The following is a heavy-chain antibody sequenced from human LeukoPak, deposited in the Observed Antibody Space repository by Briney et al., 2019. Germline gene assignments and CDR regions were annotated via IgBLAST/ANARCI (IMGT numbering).Heavy chain of an antibody. V-gene: IGHV4-59*01. CDR2: IYYSGST. CDR1: GGSISSYY. D-gene: IGHD2-2*01. J-gene: IGHJ3*02. Sequence: SETLSLTCTVSGGSISSYYWSWIRQPPGKGLEWIGYIYYSGSTNYNPSLKSRVTISVDTSKNQFSLKLSSVTAADTAVYYCARVYCSSISCFEGRRDAFDIWGQGTMVTVSS. CDR3: ARVYCSSISCFEGRRDAFDI.